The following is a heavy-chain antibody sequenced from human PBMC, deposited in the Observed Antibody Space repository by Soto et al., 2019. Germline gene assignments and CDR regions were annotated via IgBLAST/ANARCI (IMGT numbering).Heavy chain of an antibody. V-gene: IGHV3-21*01. Sequence: GALRLSCAASGFTFSSCSMNWVRQAPGKGLEWVSSISSSSSYIYYADSVKGRFTISRDNAKNSLYLQMNSLRAEDTAVYYCARDHPTYYYDSSGSGYWGQGTLVTVSS. CDR2: ISSSSSYI. D-gene: IGHD3-22*01. CDR3: ARDHPTYYYDSSGSGY. CDR1: GFTFSSCS. J-gene: IGHJ4*02.